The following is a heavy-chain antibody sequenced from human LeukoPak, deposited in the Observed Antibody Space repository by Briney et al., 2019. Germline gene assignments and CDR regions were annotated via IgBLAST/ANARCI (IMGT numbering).Heavy chain of an antibody. Sequence: GGSLRLSCAASGFSFSVYAMSWVRQAPGKGLEWVSSISGSGGRTYYTNSVKGRFTITRENFKNTVYLEMNNLGAEDTALYYCAKGGQDFDFWRFDYWGQGNLVIVSS. J-gene: IGHJ4*02. CDR3: AKGGQDFDFWRFDY. CDR1: GFSFSVYA. CDR2: ISGSGGRT. D-gene: IGHD3-3*01. V-gene: IGHV3-23*01.